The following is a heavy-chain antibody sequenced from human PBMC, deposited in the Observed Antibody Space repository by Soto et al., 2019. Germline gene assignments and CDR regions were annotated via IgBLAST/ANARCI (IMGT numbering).Heavy chain of an antibody. Sequence: EVQLVESGGGLIQPGGSLRLSCEASGFTFSDYSMHWVRQAPGKGLVWVSHINGDGSTTNYADSVKGRFTIYRDNAKDTLYLQMNSLRDEDTAVYYCARDRNWQLDDCWGQGTLVTVSS. CDR1: GFTFSDYS. CDR3: ARDRNWQLDDC. V-gene: IGHV3-74*01. CDR2: INGDGSTT. D-gene: IGHD1-1*01. J-gene: IGHJ4*02.